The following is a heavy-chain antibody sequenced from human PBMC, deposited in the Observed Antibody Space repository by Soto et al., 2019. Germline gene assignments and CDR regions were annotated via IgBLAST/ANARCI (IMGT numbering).Heavy chain of an antibody. V-gene: IGHV5-51*01. J-gene: IGHJ6*02. Sequence: GESLKISCKASGYNFTNHWIAWVRQMPGRGLEWMGIFYRADSDSTYSPSFEGLVTISADKSINTAYLQWSSLKASDTAIYYCARGIAAAGSPGYYYYGMDVWGQGTTVTVS. CDR2: FYRADSDS. CDR3: ARGIAAAGSPGYYYYGMDV. D-gene: IGHD6-13*01. CDR1: GYNFTNHW.